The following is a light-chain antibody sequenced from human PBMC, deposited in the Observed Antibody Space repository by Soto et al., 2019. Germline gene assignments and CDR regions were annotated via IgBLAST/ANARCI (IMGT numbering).Light chain of an antibody. J-gene: IGLJ2*01. CDR2: SNN. CDR1: SSNIGSNT. Sequence: QSVLTQPPSASGTPGQRVTISCSGSSSNIGSNTVNWYQQLPGTAPKLLIYSNNQRPSGVPDRFSGSKSGASASLAITGLQAEDEAHYYCQSYDNSLNTVLFGGGTKLTVL. CDR3: QSYDNSLNTVL. V-gene: IGLV1-44*01.